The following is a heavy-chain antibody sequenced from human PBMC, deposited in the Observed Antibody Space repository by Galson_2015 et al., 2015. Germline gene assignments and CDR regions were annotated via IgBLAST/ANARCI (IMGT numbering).Heavy chain of an antibody. CDR2: IRSKAYGGTT. CDR3: TRGGNFGEPHPLFDY. Sequence: SLRLSCAASGFTFGDYAMSWVRQAPGKGLEWVGFIRSKAYGGTTEYAASVKGRFTISRDDSKSIAYLQMNSLKTEDTAVYYCTRGGNFGEPHPLFDYWGQGTLFTVSS. D-gene: IGHD3-10*01. V-gene: IGHV3-49*04. CDR1: GFTFGDYA. J-gene: IGHJ4*02.